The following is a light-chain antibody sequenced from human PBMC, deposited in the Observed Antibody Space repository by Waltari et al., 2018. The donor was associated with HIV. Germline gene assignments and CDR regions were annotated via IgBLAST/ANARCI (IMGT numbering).Light chain of an antibody. Sequence: SYELTQPPSVSVSPGQPATITCSGDALPNQYATWYQQKPGQAPLLVIYNDTQRPSGIPERFSGSHSGTTVTLIISGVQAEDEADYYCESADNSGTYWVFGGGTKLSVL. CDR2: NDT. J-gene: IGLJ3*02. CDR3: ESADNSGTYWV. V-gene: IGLV3-25*03. CDR1: ALPNQY.